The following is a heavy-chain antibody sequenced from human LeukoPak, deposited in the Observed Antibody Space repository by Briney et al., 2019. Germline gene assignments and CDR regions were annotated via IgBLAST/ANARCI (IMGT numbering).Heavy chain of an antibody. CDR2: ISSSRSYI. J-gene: IGHJ4*02. CDR1: GFTFSSYS. V-gene: IGHV3-21*01. D-gene: IGHD3-22*01. CDR3: ATLRGYDSSGYSE. Sequence: KPGGSLRLSCAASGFTFSSYSMNWVRQAPGKGLEWVSSISSSRSYIYYADSVKGRFTISRDNAKNSLYLQMNILRAADTTVYDCATLRGYDSSGYSEWGQGTLVTVSS.